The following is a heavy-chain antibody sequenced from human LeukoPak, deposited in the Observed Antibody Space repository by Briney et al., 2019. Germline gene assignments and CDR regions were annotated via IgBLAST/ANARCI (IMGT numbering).Heavy chain of an antibody. CDR3: ARGARGTVTTFYYYYYYMDV. D-gene: IGHD4-17*01. Sequence: GASVKVSCKASGYTFTSYDINWVRQATGQGLEWMGWMNPNSGNTGYAQKFQGRVTMTRDTSISTAYMELSRLRSDDTAVYYCARGARGTVTTFYYYYYYMDVWGKGTTVTVSS. CDR1: GYTFTSYD. J-gene: IGHJ6*03. CDR2: MNPNSGNT. V-gene: IGHV1-8*01.